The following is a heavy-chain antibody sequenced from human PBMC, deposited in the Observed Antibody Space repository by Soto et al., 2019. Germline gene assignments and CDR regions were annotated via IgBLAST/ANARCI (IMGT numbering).Heavy chain of an antibody. V-gene: IGHV3-23*01. Sequence: GGSLRLSCAASGFTFSSYAMSWVRQAPGEGLEWVSAISGSGGSTYYADSVKGRFTISRDNSKNTLYLQMNSLRAEDTAVYYCARTLYSYGTDHWGQGTLVSVSS. CDR1: GFTFSSYA. D-gene: IGHD5-18*01. CDR2: ISGSGGST. J-gene: IGHJ4*02. CDR3: ARTLYSYGTDH.